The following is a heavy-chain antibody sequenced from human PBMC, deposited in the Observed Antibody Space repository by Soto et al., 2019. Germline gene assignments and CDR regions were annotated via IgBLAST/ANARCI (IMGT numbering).Heavy chain of an antibody. J-gene: IGHJ4*02. CDR1: GFTFSSYA. CDR3: AKEVTIFGVVIPYFDY. V-gene: IGHV3-23*01. CDR2: ISGSGGST. Sequence: GGSLRLSCAASGFTFSSYAMSWVRQAPGKGLEWVSAISGSGGSTYYADSVKGRFTISRDNSKNTPYLQMNSLRAEDTAVYYCAKEVTIFGVVIPYFDYWGQGTLVTVSS. D-gene: IGHD3-3*01.